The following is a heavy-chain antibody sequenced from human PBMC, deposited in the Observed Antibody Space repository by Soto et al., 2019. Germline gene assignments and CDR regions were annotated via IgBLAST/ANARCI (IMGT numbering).Heavy chain of an antibody. CDR2: INPSGGST. D-gene: IGHD4-17*01. Sequence: ASVKVACKASGYTFTSYYMHWVRQAPGQGLEWMGIINPSGGSTSYAQKFQGRVTMTRDTSTSTVYMELSSLRSEDTAVYYCARGGQTTGINDVFDIGGKGTMVTVSS. CDR3: ARGGQTTGINDVFDI. J-gene: IGHJ3*02. CDR1: GYTFTSYY. V-gene: IGHV1-46*01.